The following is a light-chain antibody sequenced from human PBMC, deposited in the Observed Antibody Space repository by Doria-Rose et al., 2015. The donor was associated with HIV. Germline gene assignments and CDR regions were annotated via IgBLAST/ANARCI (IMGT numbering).Light chain of an antibody. V-gene: IGKV3-20*01. CDR2: DAS. J-gene: IGKJ5*01. Sequence: EIVLTQSPGTLSLSPGERATLSCRASQRVKSSYLAWYQQKPGQAPRLLIYDASTRVTGIPDRFCGSGSGTDFTLTISRLEPEDVAVYYCQQYGTSRGTFGQGTRLEIK. CDR1: QRVKSSY. CDR3: QQYGTSRGT.